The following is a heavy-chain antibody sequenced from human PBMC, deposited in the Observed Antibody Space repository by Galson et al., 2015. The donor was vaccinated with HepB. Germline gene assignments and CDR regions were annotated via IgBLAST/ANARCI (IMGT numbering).Heavy chain of an antibody. CDR3: ATRSGASGWYSYFQH. CDR1: GFTFSSYA. J-gene: IGHJ1*01. CDR2: MSDNGDNT. V-gene: IGHV3-23*01. D-gene: IGHD6-19*01. Sequence: SLRLSCAASGFTFSSYAIMWVRQAPGKGLEWVSGMSDNGDNTFYADSVKGRFTISRDISKNTVYLQMNSLRVEDTTVYYCATRSGASGWYSYFQHWGQGTLVTVSS.